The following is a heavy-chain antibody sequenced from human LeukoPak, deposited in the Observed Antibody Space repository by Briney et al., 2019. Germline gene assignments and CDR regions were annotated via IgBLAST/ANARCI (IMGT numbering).Heavy chain of an antibody. J-gene: IGHJ4*02. CDR1: GFTFSSYW. Sequence: GGSLRLSCAASGFTFSSYWMHWVRQAPGKGLVWVSRINGDGSSTSYGDSVKGRFTISRDNAKNTLYLQMNGLRVEDTAVYYCARALGDIRGQGTLVTVSS. CDR3: ARALGDI. CDR2: INGDGSST. V-gene: IGHV3-74*01.